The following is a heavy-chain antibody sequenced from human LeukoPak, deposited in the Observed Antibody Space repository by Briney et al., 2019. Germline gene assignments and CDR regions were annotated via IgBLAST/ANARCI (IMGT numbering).Heavy chain of an antibody. Sequence: GGSLRLSCAASGFTFSSYWMSWVRQAPGKGLEWVANIKQDGSEKYYVDSVKGRFTISRDNAKNSLYLQMNSLRAEDTAVCYCARDWGYSSGSHDYWGQGTLVTVSS. CDR1: GFTFSSYW. D-gene: IGHD6-19*01. CDR2: IKQDGSEK. CDR3: ARDWGYSSGSHDY. V-gene: IGHV3-7*01. J-gene: IGHJ4*02.